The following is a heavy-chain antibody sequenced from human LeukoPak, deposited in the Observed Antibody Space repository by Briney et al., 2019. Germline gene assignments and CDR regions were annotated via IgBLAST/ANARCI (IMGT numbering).Heavy chain of an antibody. J-gene: IGHJ5*02. V-gene: IGHV4-59*08. CDR3: ARVLRPNWFDP. Sequence: SETLSLTCTVSGGSISSYYWGWIRQPPGEGLQWIGSIFYIGRTNYNPSLKSRVTISVDTSKNQFSLKLSSVTAADTAVYYCARVLRPNWFDPWGQGTLVTVSS. CDR1: GGSISSYY. CDR2: IFYIGRT. D-gene: IGHD6-6*01.